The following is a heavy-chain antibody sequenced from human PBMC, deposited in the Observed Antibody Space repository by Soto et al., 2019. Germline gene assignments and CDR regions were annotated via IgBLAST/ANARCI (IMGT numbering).Heavy chain of an antibody. J-gene: IGHJ4*02. V-gene: IGHV4-39*01. CDR3: ARHDYGDYDYYFDY. Sequence: SETLSLTCTVSGGSISSSSYYWGWIRQPPGKGLEWIGSIYYSGSTYYNPSLKSRVTISVDTSKNQFSLKLSSVTAADTAVYYCARHDYGDYDYYFDYWGQGTLVTVSS. CDR1: GGSISSSSYY. CDR2: IYYSGST. D-gene: IGHD4-17*01.